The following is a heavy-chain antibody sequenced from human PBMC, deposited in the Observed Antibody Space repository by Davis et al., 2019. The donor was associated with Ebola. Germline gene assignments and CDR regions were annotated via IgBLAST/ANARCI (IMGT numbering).Heavy chain of an antibody. CDR1: GGTFSSYA. CDR3: ARDGYCSSTSCYAYGMDV. D-gene: IGHD2-2*03. J-gene: IGHJ6*02. V-gene: IGHV1-69*13. Sequence: SVKVSCKASGGTFSSYAISWVRQAPGQGLEWMGGIIPIFGTANYAQKFQGRVTITADESTSTAYMELSSLRSEDTAVYYCARDGYCSSTSCYAYGMDVWGQGTTVTVSS. CDR2: IIPIFGTA.